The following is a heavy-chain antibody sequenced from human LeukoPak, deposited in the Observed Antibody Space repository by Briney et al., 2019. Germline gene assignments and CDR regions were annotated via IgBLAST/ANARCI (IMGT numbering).Heavy chain of an antibody. D-gene: IGHD3-22*01. CDR1: GFTFSSYG. CDR3: AKDILGYYYDSSGYYYDY. J-gene: IGHJ4*02. CDR2: IRYDGSNK. Sequence: GGSLRLSCAASGFTFSSYGMHWVRQAPGKGLEWVAFIRYDGSNKYYADSVKGRFTISRDNSKNTLYLQMNSPRAEDTAVYYCAKDILGYYYDSSGYYYDYWGQGTLVTVSS. V-gene: IGHV3-30*02.